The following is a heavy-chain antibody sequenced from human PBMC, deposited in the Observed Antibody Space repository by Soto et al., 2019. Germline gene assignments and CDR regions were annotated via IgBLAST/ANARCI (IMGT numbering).Heavy chain of an antibody. J-gene: IGHJ5*02. CDR3: ARDVPVSSGWYGNWFDP. D-gene: IGHD6-19*01. Sequence: EGSLRLSCAASGFTFSSYSMNWVRQAPGKGLEWVSSISSSSSYIYYADSVKGRFTISRDNAKNSLYLQMNSLRAEDTAVYYCARDVPVSSGWYGNWFDPWGQGTLVTVSS. V-gene: IGHV3-21*01. CDR1: GFTFSSYS. CDR2: ISSSSSYI.